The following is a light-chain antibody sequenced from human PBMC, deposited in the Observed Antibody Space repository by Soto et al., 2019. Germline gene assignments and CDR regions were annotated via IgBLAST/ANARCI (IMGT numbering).Light chain of an antibody. CDR1: QSIGSW. J-gene: IGKJ3*01. CDR2: TAS. V-gene: IGKV1-5*03. Sequence: DIQMTQSPSTLSASVGDRVTITCRASQSIGSWLAWYQQKPGKAPKLLIYTASTLESGVPSRISGSGSGTEFTLTISSLQPDDFATYYCQQYNSYPFTFGPGTKVDIK. CDR3: QQYNSYPFT.